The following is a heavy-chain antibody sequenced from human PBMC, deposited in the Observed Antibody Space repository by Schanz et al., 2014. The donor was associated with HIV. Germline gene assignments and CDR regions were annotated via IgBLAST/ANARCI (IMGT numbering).Heavy chain of an antibody. V-gene: IGHV3-30*06. CDR1: GFTFSSYG. D-gene: IGHD3-10*01. Sequence: QVQLVESGGGVVQPGRSLRLSCAASGFTFSSYGMHWARQAPGKGLEGMAVISHDGSKKYYADSVQGRFTISRDNSKNTLHLQMNSLRAEDTAVYYCARDGSLNRGFDYWGQGTLVTVSS. J-gene: IGHJ4*02. CDR3: ARDGSLNRGFDY. CDR2: ISHDGSKK.